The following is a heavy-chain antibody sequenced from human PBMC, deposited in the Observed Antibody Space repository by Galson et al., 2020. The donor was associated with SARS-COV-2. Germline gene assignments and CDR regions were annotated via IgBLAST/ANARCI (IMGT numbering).Heavy chain of an antibody. Sequence: GESLKISCKATGYNFADYEINWVRQAPGQGLEWMGWMNPNSGKTGYAQRFQGRVTMTRDTSKSTAYMELSSLRSEDTAVYYCASSVEIVVALDSWGQGTLVTVSS. CDR1: GYNFADYE. D-gene: IGHD3-22*01. CDR3: ASSVEIVVALDS. CDR2: MNPNSGKT. V-gene: IGHV1-8*01. J-gene: IGHJ4*02.